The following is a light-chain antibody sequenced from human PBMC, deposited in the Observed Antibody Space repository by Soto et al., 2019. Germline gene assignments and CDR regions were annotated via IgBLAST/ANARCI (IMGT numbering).Light chain of an antibody. J-gene: IGKJ1*01. CDR3: QHYNSYSEA. V-gene: IGKV1-5*03. CDR1: QSISSW. Sequence: DIQMTQSASTRSATAGARVTITCRASQSISSWLAWYQHEPGKSPKLLIYNASTLKSGVPSRFSGSGSGTEFTLTISSLQPDDFATYYCQHYNSYSEAFGQGTKVDIK. CDR2: NAS.